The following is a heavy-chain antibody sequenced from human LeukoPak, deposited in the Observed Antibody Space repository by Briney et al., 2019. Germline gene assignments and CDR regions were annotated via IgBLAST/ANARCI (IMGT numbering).Heavy chain of an antibody. CDR2: ISYDGNNK. CDR1: GFTFSSYA. Sequence: PGGSLRLSCKVSGFTFSSYAIHWVRQAPGKGLEWVAVISYDGNNKYYADSVRGRFTISRDNSKDTLYLQMNSLRAEDTAVYYCARDFSPYTNGWYAGYWGQGTLVTVSS. J-gene: IGHJ4*02. D-gene: IGHD6-19*01. CDR3: ARDFSPYTNGWYAGY. V-gene: IGHV3-30-3*01.